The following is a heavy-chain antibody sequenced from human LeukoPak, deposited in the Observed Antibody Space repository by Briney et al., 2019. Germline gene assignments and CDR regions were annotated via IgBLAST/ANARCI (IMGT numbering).Heavy chain of an antibody. V-gene: IGHV4-34*01. CDR3: ARGRGWELLFDY. CDR2: INHSGST. J-gene: IGHJ4*02. D-gene: IGHD1-26*01. Sequence: SETLSLTCAVYGGSFSGYYWSWVRQPPGKGLEWIGEINHSGSTNYNPSLKSRVTISVDTPKNQFSLKLSSVTAADTAVYYCARGRGWELLFDYWGQGTLVTVSS. CDR1: GGSFSGYY.